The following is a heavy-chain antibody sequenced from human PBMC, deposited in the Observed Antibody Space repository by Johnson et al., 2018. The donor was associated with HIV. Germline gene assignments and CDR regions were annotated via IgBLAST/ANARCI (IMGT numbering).Heavy chain of an antibody. V-gene: IGHV3-30*02. CDR2: IRYDGKDK. Sequence: QVQLVESGGGVVQPGRSLRLSCAASGFSLSSYGIHWVRQAPGKGLEWVSFIRYDGKDKYYADFVKGRFTISRDNSKKTLSLQMNSLRPEDTAVYYCARARDWNYGDIWGQGTMVTVSS. CDR1: GFSLSSYG. D-gene: IGHD1-7*01. CDR3: ARARDWNYGDI. J-gene: IGHJ3*02.